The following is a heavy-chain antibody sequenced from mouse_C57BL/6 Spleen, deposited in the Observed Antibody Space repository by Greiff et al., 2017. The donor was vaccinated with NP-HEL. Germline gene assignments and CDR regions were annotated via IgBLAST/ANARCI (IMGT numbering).Heavy chain of an antibody. V-gene: IGHV1-76*01. CDR1: GYTFTDYY. CDR2: IYPGSGNT. J-gene: IGHJ1*03. CDR3: ARGGWSEGYFDV. D-gene: IGHD2-3*01. Sequence: QVQLKESGAELVRPGASVKLSCKASGYTFTDYYINWVKQRPGQGLEWIARIYPGSGNTYYNEKFKGKATLTAEKSSSTAYMQLSSLTSEDSAVYFCARGGWSEGYFDVWGTGTTVTVSS.